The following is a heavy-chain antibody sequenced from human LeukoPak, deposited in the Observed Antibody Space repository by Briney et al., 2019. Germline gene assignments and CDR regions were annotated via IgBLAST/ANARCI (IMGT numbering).Heavy chain of an antibody. J-gene: IGHJ4*02. V-gene: IGHV1-69*13. D-gene: IGHD5-18*01. CDR3: ARSQEGYSYDTPNVDY. CDR2: IIPIFGTA. CDR1: GGTFSSYA. Sequence: SVKASCQASGGTFSSYAMSWMRQAPGQGLEWMGGIIPIFGTANYAQKFQGRVTITADESTSTAYMEPSSLRSEDTAVYYCARSQEGYSYDTPNVDYCGQGTLVTVSS.